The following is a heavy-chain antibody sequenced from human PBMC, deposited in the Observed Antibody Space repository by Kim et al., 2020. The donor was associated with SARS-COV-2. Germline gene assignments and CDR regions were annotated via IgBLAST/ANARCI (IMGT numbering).Heavy chain of an antibody. V-gene: IGHV3-11*01. CDR3: ASTYDFWTLTGY. D-gene: IGHD3-3*01. Sequence: CAASVKCRLPIPRDNAKTSLSLQMNSLRAEDTAVYYCASTYDFWTLTGYWGQGTLVTVSS. J-gene: IGHJ4*02.